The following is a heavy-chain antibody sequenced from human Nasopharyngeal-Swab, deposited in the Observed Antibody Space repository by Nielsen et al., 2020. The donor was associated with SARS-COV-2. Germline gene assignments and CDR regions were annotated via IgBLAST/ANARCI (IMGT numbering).Heavy chain of an antibody. J-gene: IGHJ4*02. V-gene: IGHV3-7*03. CDR3: ATTPYDYVLLKRAPDY. Sequence: GGSLRPSCAASGSTFSSDWTTWVRQAPGKGLEWVANMNPDGSETYYVDSVKGRFLISRDNAKNSLYLRMSSLRAEDTAVYYCATTPYDYVLLKRAPDYWGQGMLVTVSS. CDR1: GSTFSSDW. CDR2: MNPDGSET. D-gene: IGHD3-16*01.